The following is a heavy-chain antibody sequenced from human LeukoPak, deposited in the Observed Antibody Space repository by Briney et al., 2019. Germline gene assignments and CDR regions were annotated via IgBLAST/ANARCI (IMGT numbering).Heavy chain of an antibody. V-gene: IGHV3-13*01. CDR3: ARATVIGNAPVPGYMDV. J-gene: IGHJ6*03. CDR2: IGTIGDT. Sequence: QPGGSLRLSCAASGFTFSTYDMHWVRHVSGKGLEWVSSIGTIGDTFYPGSVKGRFTISRENAKNSLYLQMNGLRAGDAAVYYCARATVIGNAPVPGYMDVWGKGTTVTVSS. D-gene: IGHD2-21*01. CDR1: GFTFSTYD.